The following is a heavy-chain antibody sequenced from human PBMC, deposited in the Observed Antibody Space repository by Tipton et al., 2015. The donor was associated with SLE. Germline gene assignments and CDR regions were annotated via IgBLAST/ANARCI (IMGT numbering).Heavy chain of an antibody. CDR1: GGSISRGGYI. V-gene: IGHV4-61*08. D-gene: IGHD3-10*01. CDR2: IYASGST. CDR3: AREYLSGSYVDWFDP. Sequence: TLSLTCTVSGGSISRGGYIWSWIRQPPGKGLEWIGYIYASGSTSYNPSLKSRVTISVDTSKNQFSLKLSSVTAADTAVYYCAREYLSGSYVDWFDPWGQGTLVTVSS. J-gene: IGHJ5*02.